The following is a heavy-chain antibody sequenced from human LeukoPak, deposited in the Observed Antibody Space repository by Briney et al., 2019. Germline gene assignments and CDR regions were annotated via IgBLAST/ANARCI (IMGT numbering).Heavy chain of an antibody. V-gene: IGHV4-39*01. J-gene: IGHJ4*02. Sequence: SETLSLTCTVSGGSVTSTTYYWGWVRQPPGKGLEWVGVVHYNGATYYDPSLKSRVTMSIDTSKNQFSLKLSSVTAADTAVYYCARLNQGESLDYWGQGTLVTVSS. CDR3: ARLNQGESLDY. CDR2: VHYNGAT. CDR1: GGSVTSTTYY. D-gene: IGHD3-16*01.